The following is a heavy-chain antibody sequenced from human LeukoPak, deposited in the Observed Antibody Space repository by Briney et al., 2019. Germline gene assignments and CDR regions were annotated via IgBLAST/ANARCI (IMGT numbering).Heavy chain of an antibody. Sequence: PSETLSLTCAVSDSSISNGFYWGWIRQPPGKGLEWIGSFYHTGSTYYNPSLKSRVTISVDTSKNQFSLKLSSVTAADTAVYYCARADYAEGFDYWGQGTLVTVSS. CDR3: ARADYAEGFDY. CDR1: DSSISNGFY. D-gene: IGHD4-17*01. J-gene: IGHJ4*02. V-gene: IGHV4-38-2*01. CDR2: FYHTGST.